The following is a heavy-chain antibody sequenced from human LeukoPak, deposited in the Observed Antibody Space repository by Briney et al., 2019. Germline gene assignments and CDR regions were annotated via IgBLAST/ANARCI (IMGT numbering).Heavy chain of an antibody. J-gene: IGHJ6*04. CDR2: IKEDGSEK. D-gene: IGHD3-16*01. CDR3: SRWGRTVLRKYYGRDV. V-gene: IGHV3-7*01. CDR1: GLPFSRCW. Sequence: GGSLTLSCTASGLPFSRCWMRWVRNAPGKGPEWVANIKEDGSEKYYVDPVKGRYTISRDNAKNSLYLQLNSLRVEDTAGYYWSRWGRTVLRKYYGRDVWGEGTTVTVSS.